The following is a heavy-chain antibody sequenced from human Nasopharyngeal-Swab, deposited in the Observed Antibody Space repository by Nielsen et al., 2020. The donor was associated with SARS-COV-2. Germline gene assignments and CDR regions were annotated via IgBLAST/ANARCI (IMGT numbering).Heavy chain of an antibody. CDR2: IKQDGSDK. D-gene: IGHD3-16*01. V-gene: IGHV3-7*01. CDR3: GRGGKLGALDI. J-gene: IGHJ3*02. Sequence: GESLKISCVASGLTFTNSWMSWVRQAPGKGLEWVANIKQDGSDKYYVDSVKGRFTISRDNAKNSLELQMNSLRVEDTAVYYCGRGGKLGALDIWGQGTMVTVSS. CDR1: GLTFTNSW.